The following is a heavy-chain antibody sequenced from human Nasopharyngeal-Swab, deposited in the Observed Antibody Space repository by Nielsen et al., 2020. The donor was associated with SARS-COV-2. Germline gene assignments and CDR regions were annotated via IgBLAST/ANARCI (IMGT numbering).Heavy chain of an antibody. J-gene: IGHJ4*02. V-gene: IGHV4-59*01. D-gene: IGHD3-10*01. Sequence: WIRRPPGKGLEWIGYLYYSGITNYNPSLMSRVTISIDKSKNQFSLNLSSVNAADTAVYFCAREAYYYGSGTYDSWGQGTLVTVSS. CDR3: AREAYYYGSGTYDS. CDR2: LYYSGIT.